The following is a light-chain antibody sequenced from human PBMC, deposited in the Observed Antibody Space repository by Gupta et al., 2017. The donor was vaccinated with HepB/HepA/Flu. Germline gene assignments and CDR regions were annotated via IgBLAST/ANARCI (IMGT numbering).Light chain of an antibody. V-gene: IGLV3-19*01. CDR3: NSRDSGNDDHVI. Sequence: SSELTQGPALSVALGQTVRITCQGDSLRSYYASWYQQKPGQAPVLVIYGRNNRPSGIPDRFSVSRSGNTASLTITGSQAEDEADYYCNSRDSGNDDHVIFGGGTKLTVL. CDR1: SLRSYY. CDR2: GRN. J-gene: IGLJ2*01.